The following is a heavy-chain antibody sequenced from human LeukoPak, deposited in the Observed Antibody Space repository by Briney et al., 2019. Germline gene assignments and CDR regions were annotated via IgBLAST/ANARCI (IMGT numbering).Heavy chain of an antibody. J-gene: IGHJ2*01. CDR2: IYTSGST. CDR1: GGSISSGSYY. V-gene: IGHV4-61*02. Sequence: SETLSLTCTVSGGSISSGSYYWSWIRQPAGKGLEWIGRIYTSGSTNYNPSLKSRVTISVDTSKNQFSLKLSSATAADTAVYYCARDLHGGPDWYFDLWGRGTLVTVSS. D-gene: IGHD6-25*01. CDR3: ARDLHGGPDWYFDL.